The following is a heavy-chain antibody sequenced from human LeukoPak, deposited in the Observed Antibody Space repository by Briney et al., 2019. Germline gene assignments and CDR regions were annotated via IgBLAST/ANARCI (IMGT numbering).Heavy chain of an antibody. CDR1: GDSISTYY. D-gene: IGHD6-6*01. V-gene: IGHV4-59*08. Sequence: PSETLSLTCTISGDSISTYYWSWIRQPPGEGLEWIAYIYYSGSTGYNPSLKSRATISVDTSKTQFSLKLSSVTAADTAVYYCARHDHIAAGHNAFDIWGQGTVVTVSS. J-gene: IGHJ3*02. CDR3: ARHDHIAAGHNAFDI. CDR2: IYYSGST.